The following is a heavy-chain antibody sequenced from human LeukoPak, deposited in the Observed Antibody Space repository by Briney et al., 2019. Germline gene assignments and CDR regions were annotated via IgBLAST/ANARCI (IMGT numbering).Heavy chain of an antibody. V-gene: IGHV3-23*01. CDR2: ISGNGDST. CDR3: AKEYNWNLDY. J-gene: IGHJ4*02. Sequence: GGSLRLSCTASGFTFRNYAMTWVRQAPGKGPEWVSTISGNGDSTFYADSVKGRFAISRDNSENTLYVQLNSLRAEDTAVYYCAKEYNWNLDYWGQGTLVTVSS. CDR1: GFTFRNYA. D-gene: IGHD1-20*01.